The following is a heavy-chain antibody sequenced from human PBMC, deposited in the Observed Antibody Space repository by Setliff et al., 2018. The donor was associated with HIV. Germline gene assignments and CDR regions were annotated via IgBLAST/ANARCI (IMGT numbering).Heavy chain of an antibody. CDR1: GASISDTIW. V-gene: IGHV3-15*01. CDR3: TRDLGGPFDY. Sequence: KPSETLSLTCAVSGASISDTIWWSWVRQSPGKGLEWVGRIKSKTDGGTTDYAAPVRGRFTISRDDSKNTLYLQMNSLKTEDTAVYYCTRDLGGPFDYWGQGTLVTVSS. CDR2: IKSKTDGGTT. J-gene: IGHJ4*02. D-gene: IGHD3-16*01.